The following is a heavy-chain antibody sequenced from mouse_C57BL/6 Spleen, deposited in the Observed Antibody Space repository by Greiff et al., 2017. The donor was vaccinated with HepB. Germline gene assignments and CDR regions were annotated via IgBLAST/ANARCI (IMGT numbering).Heavy chain of an antibody. CDR1: GYTFTSYW. CDR2: IDPSDSET. Sequence: VQLQQSGAELVRPGSSVKLSCKASGYTFTSYWMHWVKQRPIQGLEWIGNIDPSDSETHCNQKFKDKATLTVDKSSSTSYMQLSSLTSEDSSVYYCARDSSGYVSSFAYWGQGTLVTVSA. D-gene: IGHD3-2*02. CDR3: ARDSSGYVSSFAY. V-gene: IGHV1-52*01. J-gene: IGHJ3*01.